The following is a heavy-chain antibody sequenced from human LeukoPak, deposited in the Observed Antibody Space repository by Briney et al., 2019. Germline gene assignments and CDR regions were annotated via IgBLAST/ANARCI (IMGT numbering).Heavy chain of an antibody. D-gene: IGHD3-22*01. V-gene: IGHV3-30*04. CDR3: AREGDSSGYYVN. Sequence: GGSLRLSCAASGFTFSSYAMHWVRQAPGKGLEWVAVISYDGSNKYYADSVKGRFTISRDNSKNTLYLQMNSLRAEDTAVYYCAREGDSSGYYVNWGQGTLVTVSS. J-gene: IGHJ4*02. CDR1: GFTFSSYA. CDR2: ISYDGSNK.